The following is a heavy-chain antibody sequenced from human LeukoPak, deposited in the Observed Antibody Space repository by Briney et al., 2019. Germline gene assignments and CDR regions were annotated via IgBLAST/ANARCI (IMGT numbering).Heavy chain of an antibody. CDR3: ARDQTGWLQLTTYFDY. V-gene: IGHV3-11*01. CDR2: ISSSGSTI. D-gene: IGHD5-24*01. J-gene: IGHJ4*02. Sequence: PGGSLRLSCAASGLTFSDYYMSWIRQAPGKGLEWVSYISSSGSTIYYADSVKGRFTISRDNAKNSLYLQMNSLRAEDTAVYYCARDQTGWLQLTTYFDYWGQGTLVTVSS. CDR1: GLTFSDYY.